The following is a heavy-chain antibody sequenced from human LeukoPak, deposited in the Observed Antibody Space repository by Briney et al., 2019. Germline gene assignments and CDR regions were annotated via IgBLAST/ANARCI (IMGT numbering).Heavy chain of an antibody. CDR3: ARDRNTFGVDY. D-gene: IGHD3-10*01. CDR1: GFTFSDYW. J-gene: IGHJ4*02. V-gene: IGHV3-7*01. CDR2: IKQDGSEK. Sequence: GGSLRLSCAASGFTFSDYWMRWVRQAPGKGLEWVANIKQDGSEKYYVNSLRGRLTISRDNAKNSLYLQMNNLRAEDTAVYYCARDRNTFGVDYWGQGTLVTVSS.